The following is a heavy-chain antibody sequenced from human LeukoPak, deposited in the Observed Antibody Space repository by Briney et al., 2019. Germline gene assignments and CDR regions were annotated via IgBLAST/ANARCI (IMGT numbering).Heavy chain of an antibody. J-gene: IGHJ4*02. V-gene: IGHV3-7*05. Sequence: GGSLRLSCAASGFSFSSKWMSWVRQAPGKGLEWVANINQDGSEKYYVDSVKGQFTISRDNAKNSLYLQMNSLRAEDTAVYYCAREYDWGQGSLVTVSS. CDR2: INQDGSEK. CDR3: AREYD. CDR1: GFSFSSKW.